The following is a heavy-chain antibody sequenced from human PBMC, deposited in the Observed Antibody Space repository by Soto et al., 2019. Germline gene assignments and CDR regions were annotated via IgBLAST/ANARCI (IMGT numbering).Heavy chain of an antibody. J-gene: IGHJ6*02. CDR3: AREGPAPYYYYGMDV. Sequence: QVQLVQSGGEVKKPGASVKVSCKTSGYSFTTYGISWVRQAPGQGLEWMGWISGYNGNTNYAQKFQGRVTITTDAPTSTAYMELRSLRSDDTAVYYCAREGPAPYYYYGMDVWGQGSTVAVSS. V-gene: IGHV1-18*01. CDR2: ISGYNGNT. CDR1: GYSFTTYG.